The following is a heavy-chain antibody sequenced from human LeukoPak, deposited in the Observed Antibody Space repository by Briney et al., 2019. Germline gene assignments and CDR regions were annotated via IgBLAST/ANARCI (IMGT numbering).Heavy chain of an antibody. D-gene: IGHD2-2*01. Sequence: PGRSLRLSCAASGFTFSSYAMHWVRQAPGKGLEWVAVISYDGSNKYYADSVKGRFTISRDNSKNTLYLQMNSLRAEDTAVYYCARGAFSLGYCSSTSCYSFQNWFDPWGQGTLVTVSS. CDR3: ARGAFSLGYCSSTSCYSFQNWFDP. V-gene: IGHV3-30-3*01. J-gene: IGHJ5*02. CDR2: ISYDGSNK. CDR1: GFTFSSYA.